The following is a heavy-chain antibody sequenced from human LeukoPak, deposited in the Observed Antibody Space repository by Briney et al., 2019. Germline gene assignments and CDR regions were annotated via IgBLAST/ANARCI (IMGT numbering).Heavy chain of an antibody. J-gene: IGHJ4*02. CDR1: GFTVSSNY. V-gene: IGHV3-66*01. D-gene: IGHD3-22*01. CDR2: IYTGGST. CDR3: AKGGYYYDSSLSFDY. Sequence: GGSLRLSCAASGFTVSSNYMSWVRQAPGKGLEWVSVIYTGGSTYYADSVKGRFTISRDNSKNTLYLQMNSLRAEDTAVYYCAKGGYYYDSSLSFDYWGQGTLVTVSS.